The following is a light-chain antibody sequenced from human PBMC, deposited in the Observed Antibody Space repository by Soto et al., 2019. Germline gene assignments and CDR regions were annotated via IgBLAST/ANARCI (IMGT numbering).Light chain of an antibody. CDR3: SSYTSSSTLEVV. V-gene: IGLV2-14*01. Sequence: QSVLTQPASVSGSPGQSITISCTGTSSDVGGYNYVSWYQQHPGKAPKLMIYDVSNRPSGVSNRFSGSKSGNTASLTISGLQAEDEADYYCSSYTSSSTLEVVFGGGTKLTVL. J-gene: IGLJ2*01. CDR1: SSDVGGYNY. CDR2: DVS.